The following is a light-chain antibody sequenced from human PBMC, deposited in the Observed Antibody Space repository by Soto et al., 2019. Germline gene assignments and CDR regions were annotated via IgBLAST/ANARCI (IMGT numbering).Light chain of an antibody. CDR3: QQYGSSPPT. J-gene: IGKJ1*01. Sequence: EIVLTQSPGTQSLSPGEGATLSCRASQRVSSSYLGWYQQKPGQAPRLLIYGASSRATGIPDRFSGSGSGTDFTLTISRLEPEAFAVYDCQQYGSSPPTFGQGTKVEIQ. CDR1: QRVSSSY. CDR2: GAS. V-gene: IGKV3-20*01.